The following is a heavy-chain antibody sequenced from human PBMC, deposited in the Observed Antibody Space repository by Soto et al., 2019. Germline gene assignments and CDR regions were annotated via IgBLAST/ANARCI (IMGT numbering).Heavy chain of an antibody. CDR2: IIPIFGTA. J-gene: IGHJ4*02. Sequence: QVQLVQSGAEVKKPGSSVKVSCKASGGTFSSYAISWVRQAPGQGLEWMGGIIPIFGTANYAQKFQGRVTITADESTSTAYMELSSLRSEDTAVYYCAFTPIENTMVGGHYVDYWGQGTLVTVSS. D-gene: IGHD3-10*01. V-gene: IGHV1-69*01. CDR1: GGTFSSYA. CDR3: AFTPIENTMVGGHYVDY.